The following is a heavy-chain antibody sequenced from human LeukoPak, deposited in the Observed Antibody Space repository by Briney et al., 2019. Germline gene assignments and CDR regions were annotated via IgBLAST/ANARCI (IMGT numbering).Heavy chain of an antibody. D-gene: IGHD1-1*01. V-gene: IGHV3-49*04. CDR2: IRSKAYRGTT. CDR1: GFTFGDHA. Sequence: GRSLRLSCTTSGFTFGDHAMSWVRQAPGKGLEWVGFIRSKAYRGTTEYAASVKGRFTISRDDFNGIAYLQMNSLKTEDTALYYCTRGPIQLWIHNGVDVWGQGTTVTVSS. J-gene: IGHJ6*02. CDR3: TRGPIQLWIHNGVDV.